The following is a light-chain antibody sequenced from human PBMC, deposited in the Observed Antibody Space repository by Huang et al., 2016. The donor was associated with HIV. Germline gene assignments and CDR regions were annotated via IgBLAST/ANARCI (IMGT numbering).Light chain of an antibody. V-gene: IGKV3-11*01. CDR2: DTS. CDR1: QSVGNY. Sequence: IVLTQSPATLSWYPGERVTLSCRASQSVGNYIAWYQQHPGQSPRLLIYDTSNRATGNPVRCSGRGAGTDFARTSSNLESEDFAVYYCQQRSSGVTFGGGTKVQVK. CDR3: QQRSSGVT. J-gene: IGKJ4*01.